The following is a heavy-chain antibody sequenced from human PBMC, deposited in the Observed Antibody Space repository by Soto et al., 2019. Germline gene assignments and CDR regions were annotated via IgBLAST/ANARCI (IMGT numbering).Heavy chain of an antibody. V-gene: IGHV4-39*01. CDR2: AYYSEST. CDR3: ARHRNWMVDY. Sequence: SETLSLTCTVSGGSIRSSTYQWGWIRQPPGRGLEWIGSAYYSESTSYNPPLKSRVAVSVDTSKNQFSLKVTSVTAADTSVYYCARHRNWMVDYWGQGTLVTVSS. CDR1: GGSIRSSTYQ. J-gene: IGHJ4*02. D-gene: IGHD1-1*01.